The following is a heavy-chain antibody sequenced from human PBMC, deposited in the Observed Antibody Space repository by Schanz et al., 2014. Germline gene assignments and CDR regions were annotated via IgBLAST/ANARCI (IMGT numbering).Heavy chain of an antibody. CDR3: VRAPHYGSGRHLDY. Sequence: QVQLVQSGAEVKKPGASVKVSCKASGYTFTTYYLHWVRQAPGQGLEWMGIINPTGGSTTYAEKFLGRVTMTSDTXXXXVYMELSRXXXXXXXXXYCVRAPHYGSGRHLDYWGQGTLVTVSS. D-gene: IGHD3-10*01. J-gene: IGHJ4*02. CDR2: INPTGGST. CDR1: GYTFTTYY. V-gene: IGHV1-46*01.